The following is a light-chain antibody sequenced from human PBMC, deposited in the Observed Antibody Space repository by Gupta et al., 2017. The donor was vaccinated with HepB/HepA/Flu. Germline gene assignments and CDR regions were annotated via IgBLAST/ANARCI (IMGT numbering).Light chain of an antibody. J-gene: IGKJ5*01. CDR2: DAS. Sequence: DIVLTQSPATLSLSPGERASLSCRASQSVRTYLAWYQQRPGQTPRLLIYDASIRATGIPARSSGSGCGTDCTLTISSLDPEDFAVYYCQQRSDWHPGTITFGQGTRVEIK. V-gene: IGKV3-11*01. CDR3: QQRSDWHPGTIT. CDR1: QSVRTY.